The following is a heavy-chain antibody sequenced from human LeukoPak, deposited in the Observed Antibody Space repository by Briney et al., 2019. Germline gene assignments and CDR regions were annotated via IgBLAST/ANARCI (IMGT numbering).Heavy chain of an antibody. J-gene: IGHJ4*02. CDR1: GGSFSGYY. V-gene: IGHV4-34*01. CDR2: INHSGST. D-gene: IGHD6-19*01. Sequence: PSETLSLTCAVYGGSFSGYYWSWIRQPPGKGLEWIGEINHSGSTNYNPSLKSRVTISVDTSKNQFSLKLSSVTAADTAVYYCAREEIAVAGTIGYWGQGTLVTVSS. CDR3: AREEIAVAGTIGY.